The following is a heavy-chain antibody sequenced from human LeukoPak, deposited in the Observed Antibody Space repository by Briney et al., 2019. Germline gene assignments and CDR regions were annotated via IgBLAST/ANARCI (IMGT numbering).Heavy chain of an antibody. CDR1: GGSISSYY. Sequence: SETLSLTCTVSGGSISSYYWSWIRQPAGKGLEWIGRIYTSGSTNYNPSLKSRVTISVDTSKNQFSLKLSSVTAADTAVYYCARLKLYSGSYGSGVWWFDPWGQGTLVTVSS. CDR2: IYTSGST. V-gene: IGHV4-4*07. J-gene: IGHJ5*02. CDR3: ARLKLYSGSYGSGVWWFDP. D-gene: IGHD1-26*01.